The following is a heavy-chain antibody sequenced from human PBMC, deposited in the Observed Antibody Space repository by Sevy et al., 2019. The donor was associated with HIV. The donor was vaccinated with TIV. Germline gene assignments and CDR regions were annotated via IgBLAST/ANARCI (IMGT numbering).Heavy chain of an antibody. CDR2: ISYDGSNK. V-gene: IGHV3-30-3*01. D-gene: IGHD1-26*01. CDR3: THRLRWGSPSDAFDI. Sequence: GGSLRLSCAASGFTFSSYAMHWVRQAPGKGLEWVAVISYDGSNKYYADSVKGRFTISRDNSKNTLYLQMNSLRAEDTAVYYCTHRLRWGSPSDAFDICGQGTMVTVSS. J-gene: IGHJ3*02. CDR1: GFTFSSYA.